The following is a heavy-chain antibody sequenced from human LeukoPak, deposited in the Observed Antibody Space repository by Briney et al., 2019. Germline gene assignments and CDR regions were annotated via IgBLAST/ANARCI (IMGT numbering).Heavy chain of an antibody. Sequence: SGTLSLTCTVSGGSISSYYWSWIRQPPGTGLEWIGYIYYSGSTNYNPSLKSRVTISVDTSKNQFSLKLSSVTAADTAVYYCARDESDGSDAFDIWGQGTMVTVSS. CDR1: GGSISSYY. V-gene: IGHV4-59*01. CDR3: ARDESDGSDAFDI. J-gene: IGHJ3*02. D-gene: IGHD2-2*03. CDR2: IYYSGST.